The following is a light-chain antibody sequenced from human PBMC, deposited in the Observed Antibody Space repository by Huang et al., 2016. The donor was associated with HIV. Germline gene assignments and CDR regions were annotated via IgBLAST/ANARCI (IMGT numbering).Light chain of an antibody. V-gene: IGKV4-1*01. CDR1: NSLLNSTNRKNY. CDR2: WAA. Sequence: DIVMTQSPDFLAVSLGERATISCKSSNSLLNSTNRKNYLAWYQQNPGKPPKLLIYWAAVRESGVPDRFIGSGSGTDFTLTITSLQAEDVAVYFCQQYFFSPMTFGPGTKVDI. J-gene: IGKJ3*01. CDR3: QQYFFSPMT.